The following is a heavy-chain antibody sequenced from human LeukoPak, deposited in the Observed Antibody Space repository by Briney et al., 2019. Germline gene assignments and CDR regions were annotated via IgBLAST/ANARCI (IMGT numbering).Heavy chain of an antibody. V-gene: IGHV3-21*01. CDR2: ISSSSYI. J-gene: IGHJ4*02. D-gene: IGHD6-19*01. CDR3: AREREQWLETGFDY. Sequence: PGGSLRLSCAASGFTFSSYSMNWVRQAPGKGLEWVSSISSSSYIYYADSVKGRFTISRDNAKNSLYLQMNSLRAEDTAVYYCAREREQWLETGFDYWGQGTLVTVSS. CDR1: GFTFSSYS.